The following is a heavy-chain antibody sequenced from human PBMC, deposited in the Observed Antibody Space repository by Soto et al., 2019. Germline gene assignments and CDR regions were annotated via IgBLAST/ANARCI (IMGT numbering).Heavy chain of an antibody. Sequence: PGESLKISYQGSGYAFSSYWNAWVRQMPGKGLEWMGIIYPGDSDTRYSQSFQSQATISVDKSITTAYLQWSSLKASDTAMYYCARGSCTATFCYPWFDPWGQGTMVTVSS. V-gene: IGHV5-51*01. D-gene: IGHD2-8*02. CDR3: ARGSCTATFCYPWFDP. CDR2: IYPGDSDT. J-gene: IGHJ5*02. CDR1: GYAFSSYW.